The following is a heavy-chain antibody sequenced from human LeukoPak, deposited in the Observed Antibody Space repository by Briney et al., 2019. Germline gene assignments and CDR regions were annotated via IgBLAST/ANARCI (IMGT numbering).Heavy chain of an antibody. Sequence: PGGSLRLSCAASGFTFSSYGMHWVRQAPGKGLEWVAVIWYDGSNKYYADSVKGRFTISRDNAKNSLYLQMNSLRAEDTAAYYCARDSVDFASGYYGMDVWGQGTTVTVSS. D-gene: IGHD2-21*02. CDR2: IWYDGSNK. J-gene: IGHJ6*02. V-gene: IGHV3-33*01. CDR1: GFTFSSYG. CDR3: ARDSVDFASGYYGMDV.